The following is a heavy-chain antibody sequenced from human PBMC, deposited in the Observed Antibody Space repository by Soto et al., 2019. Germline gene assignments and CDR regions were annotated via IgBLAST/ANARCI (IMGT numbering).Heavy chain of an antibody. CDR1: GFTFSSYG. D-gene: IGHD5-18*01. V-gene: IGHV3-30*18. CDR3: AKDMGYGYRSSEVSIDY. Sequence: QVQLVESGGGVVQPGRSLRLSCAASGFTFSSYGMHWVRQAPGKGLEWVAVISYDGSNKYYADSVKGRFTISRDNSKNTLYQQMNSLRAEDTAVYYCAKDMGYGYRSSEVSIDYWGQGTLVTVSS. CDR2: ISYDGSNK. J-gene: IGHJ4*02.